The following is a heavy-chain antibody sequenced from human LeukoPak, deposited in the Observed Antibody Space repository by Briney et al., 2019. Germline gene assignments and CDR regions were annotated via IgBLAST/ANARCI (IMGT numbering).Heavy chain of an antibody. J-gene: IGHJ4*02. D-gene: IGHD3-16*01. CDR1: GFTFSSYA. CDR2: ISGSGGST. CDR3: ARWGVATKTFDY. Sequence: PGGSLRLSCAASGFTFSSYAMSWVRQAPGKGLEWVSAISGSGGSTYYADSVKGRFTISRDNSKNTLYLQMDSLRAEDTAVYYCARWGVATKTFDYWGQGTLVTVSS. V-gene: IGHV3-23*01.